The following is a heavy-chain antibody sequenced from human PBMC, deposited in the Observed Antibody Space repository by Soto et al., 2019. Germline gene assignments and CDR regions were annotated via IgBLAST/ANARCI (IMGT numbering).Heavy chain of an antibody. CDR3: AKDNLVVTATYYYSYGMVV. CDR2: ISYDGSNK. CDR1: GFTFSSYG. D-gene: IGHD2-21*02. Sequence: PGGSLRLSCAASGFTFSSYGMHWVRQAPGKGLEWVAVISYDGSNKYYADSVKGRFTISRDNSKNTLYLQMNSLRAEDTAVYYCAKDNLVVTATYYYSYGMVVSGQATSVTVSS. J-gene: IGHJ6*02. V-gene: IGHV3-30*18.